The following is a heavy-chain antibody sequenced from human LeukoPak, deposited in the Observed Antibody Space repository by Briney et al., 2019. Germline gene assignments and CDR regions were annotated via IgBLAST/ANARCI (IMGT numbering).Heavy chain of an antibody. Sequence: SETLSLTCSVSGGSISNYYWSWIRQPPGKGKEWDGYIYYSGSTHYNASLKSRVTISVDTSKNQFSLKLSSVTAADTAIYYCVRQSAAIGTHWFDPWGQGTLVTVSS. D-gene: IGHD6-13*01. CDR1: GGSISNYY. V-gene: IGHV4-59*08. J-gene: IGHJ5*02. CDR2: IYYSGST. CDR3: VRQSAAIGTHWFDP.